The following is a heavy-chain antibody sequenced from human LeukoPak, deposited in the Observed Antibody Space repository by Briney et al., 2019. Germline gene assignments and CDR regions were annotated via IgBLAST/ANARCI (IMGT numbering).Heavy chain of an antibody. D-gene: IGHD2-15*01. J-gene: IGHJ6*02. CDR1: GYTLTELS. CDR3: ATDLSTRYCSGGSCYKSYYYGMDV. CDR2: FDPEDGET. V-gene: IGHV1-24*01. Sequence: ASVKVSCKVSGYTLTELSMHWVRQAPGKGLEWMGGFDPEDGETIYAQKFQGRVTMTEDTSTDTAYMELSSLRSEDTAVYYCATDLSTRYCSGGSCYKSYYYGMDVWGQGTTVTVSS.